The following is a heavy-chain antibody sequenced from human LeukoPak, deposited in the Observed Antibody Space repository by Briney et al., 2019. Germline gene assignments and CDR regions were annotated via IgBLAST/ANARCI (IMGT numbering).Heavy chain of an antibody. J-gene: IGHJ5*02. Sequence: PSETLSLTCTVSGGSISSYYWSWIRQPAGKGLEWIGRIYTSGSTNYNPSLKSRVTMSVDTSKNQFPLKLSSVTAADTAVYYCARDSTSITVYNWFDPWGQGTLVTVSS. D-gene: IGHD5-12*01. V-gene: IGHV4-4*07. CDR3: ARDSTSITVYNWFDP. CDR1: GGSISSYY. CDR2: IYTSGST.